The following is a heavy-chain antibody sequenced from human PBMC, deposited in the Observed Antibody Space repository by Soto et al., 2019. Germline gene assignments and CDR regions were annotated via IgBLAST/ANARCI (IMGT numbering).Heavy chain of an antibody. CDR1: GFSFRNYG. V-gene: IGHV3-33*01. J-gene: IGHJ4*02. D-gene: IGHD3-10*01. Sequence: QVQLVESGGGVVQPGRSLRLSCDASGFSFRNYGMHWVRQAPGKGLEWVAVIWADGSKQYYADSVKGRFTISRDNSKSTRYPQMNPLGVEDTAVDYCVGGLDYGDYWGQGAAVTVSP. CDR2: IWADGSKQ. CDR3: VGGLDYGDY.